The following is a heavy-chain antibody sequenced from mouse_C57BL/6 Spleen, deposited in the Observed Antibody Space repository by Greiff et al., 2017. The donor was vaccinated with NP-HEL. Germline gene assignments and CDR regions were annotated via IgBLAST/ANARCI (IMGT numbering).Heavy chain of an antibody. CDR1: GYTFTDYE. CDR2: IDPETGGT. J-gene: IGHJ3*01. Sequence: VQLQQSGAELVRPGASVTLSCKASGYTFTDYEMHWVKQTPVHGLEWIGAIDPETGGTAYNQKFKGKAILTADKSSSTAYMELRSLTSEDSAVYSCTRRDYYVSSYPWFAYWGQGTLVTVSA. D-gene: IGHD1-1*01. V-gene: IGHV1-15*01. CDR3: TRRDYYVSSYPWFAY.